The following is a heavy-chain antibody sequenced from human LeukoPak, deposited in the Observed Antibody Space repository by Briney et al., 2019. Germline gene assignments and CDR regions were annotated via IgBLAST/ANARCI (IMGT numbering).Heavy chain of an antibody. J-gene: IGHJ5*02. V-gene: IGHV1-69*05. Sequence: GASVKVSCKASGGFFSGYAMSWLRQAPGQGLEWLGGVIPIYYTTKYALKFQDRVTITTDESTSTAYMELSSLKSEDTAMYYCARSMAAEGTGPFDPWGQGTLVTVSS. CDR2: VIPIYYTT. D-gene: IGHD6-13*01. CDR1: GGFFSGYA. CDR3: ARSMAAEGTGPFDP.